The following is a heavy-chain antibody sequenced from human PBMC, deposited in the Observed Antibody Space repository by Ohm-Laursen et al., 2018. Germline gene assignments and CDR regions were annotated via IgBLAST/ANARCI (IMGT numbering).Heavy chain of an antibody. V-gene: IGHV3-73*01. CDR2: IRSKANSYAT. Sequence: SLRLSCAASGFTFSGSAMHWVRQASGKGLEWVGRIRSKANSYATAYAASVKGRFTISRDDSKNTAYLQMNGLKTEDTAVYYCTRRGRCSSTSCPYYYYYGMDVWGQGTTVTVSS. CDR1: GFTFSGSA. J-gene: IGHJ6*02. CDR3: TRRGRCSSTSCPYYYYYGMDV. D-gene: IGHD2-2*01.